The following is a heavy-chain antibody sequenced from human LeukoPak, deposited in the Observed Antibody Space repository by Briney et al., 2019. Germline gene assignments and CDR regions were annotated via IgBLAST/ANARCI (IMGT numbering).Heavy chain of an antibody. Sequence: GASVKVSCKASGYTFSNYGISWVRQAPGQGLEWVGWIRGDNGNTNYAQKLQGRVTMTTDTSTSTAYMELRSLEFEDTAVYYCARVNLIAAAGTDFDYWGQGTLVTVSS. D-gene: IGHD6-13*01. CDR1: GYTFSNYG. CDR2: IRGDNGNT. V-gene: IGHV1-18*01. J-gene: IGHJ4*02. CDR3: ARVNLIAAAGTDFDY.